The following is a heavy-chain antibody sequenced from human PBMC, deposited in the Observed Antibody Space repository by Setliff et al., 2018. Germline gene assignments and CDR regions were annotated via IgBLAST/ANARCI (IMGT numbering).Heavy chain of an antibody. D-gene: IGHD5-12*01. CDR2: LKPGDSGI. CDR3: ARRAERGGWDYGYDF. Sequence: PGESLKISCQGSGYTFTNYWIGWVRQMPGKGLEWMGILKPGDSGIRYSPSFQGQVTLSADTSIATAYLQLSSLKASDTAIYYCARRAERGGWDYGYDFWGQGTLVTVSS. CDR1: GYTFTNYW. J-gene: IGHJ4*02. V-gene: IGHV5-51*01.